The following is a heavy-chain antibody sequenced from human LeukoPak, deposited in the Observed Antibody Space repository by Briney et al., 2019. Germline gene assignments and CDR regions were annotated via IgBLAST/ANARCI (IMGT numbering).Heavy chain of an antibody. J-gene: IGHJ4*02. D-gene: IGHD1-1*01. V-gene: IGHV1-8*03. CDR2: MNPNSGNT. Sequence: ASVKVSCKASGYTFTSYDINWVRQATGQGIEWMGWMNPNSGNTGYAQKFQGRVTITRNTSISTAYMELSSLRSEDTAVYYCARGRVTGTTVYDYWGQGTLVTVSS. CDR1: GYTFTSYD. CDR3: ARGRVTGTTVYDY.